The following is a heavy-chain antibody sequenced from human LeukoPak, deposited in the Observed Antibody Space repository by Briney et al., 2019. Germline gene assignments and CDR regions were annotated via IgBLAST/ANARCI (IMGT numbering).Heavy chain of an antibody. J-gene: IGHJ4*02. CDR2: IYSSGST. V-gene: IGHV4-4*07. Sequence: PSETLSLTCTVSGGSISSYYCSWIRQPAGKVLEWIGRIYSSGSTNYNPSLKSRVTMSVDTSKNQFSLKLTSVTAADTAVYYCANGLYCSSTSCFYFDYWGQRDQVTGSS. CDR3: ANGLYCSSTSCFYFDY. D-gene: IGHD2-2*01. CDR1: GGSISSYY.